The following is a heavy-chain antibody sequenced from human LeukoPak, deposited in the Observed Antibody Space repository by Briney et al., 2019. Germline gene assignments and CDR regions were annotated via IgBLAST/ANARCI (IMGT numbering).Heavy chain of an antibody. J-gene: IGHJ6*03. V-gene: IGHV4-59*01. Sequence: PSETLSHTCTVSGGSISSYYWSWIRQPPGKGLEWIGYIYYSGSTNYNPSLKSRVTISVDTSKNQFSLKLSSVTAADTAVYYCARDKGYSSGWYPYYYYMDVWGKGTTVTVSS. CDR1: GGSISSYY. CDR3: ARDKGYSSGWYPYYYYMDV. D-gene: IGHD6-19*01. CDR2: IYYSGST.